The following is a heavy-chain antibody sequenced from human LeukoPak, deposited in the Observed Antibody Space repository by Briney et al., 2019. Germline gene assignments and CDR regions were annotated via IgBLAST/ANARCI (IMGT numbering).Heavy chain of an antibody. CDR3: ARVGSGSPRPFAYYYYYMDV. D-gene: IGHD1-26*01. Sequence: GASVKVSCKASGYTFTSYGISWVRQAPGQGLEWMGWISAYNGNTNYAQKLQGRVTMTTDTSTSTAYMELRSLRSDDTAVYYCARVGSGSPRPFAYYYYYMDVWGKGTTVTISS. CDR2: ISAYNGNT. V-gene: IGHV1-18*01. CDR1: GYTFTSYG. J-gene: IGHJ6*03.